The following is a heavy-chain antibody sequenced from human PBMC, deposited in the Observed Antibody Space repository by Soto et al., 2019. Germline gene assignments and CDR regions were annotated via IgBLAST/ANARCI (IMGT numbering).Heavy chain of an antibody. D-gene: IGHD4-17*01. Sequence: EVQLVESGGGLVQPGRSLRLSCAASGFTFDDYAMHWVRQAPGKGLEWVSGISWNSGSIGYADSVKGRFTISRDNAKNSLYLQMNSLRAEDTALYYCAKSGEQAPYYYYYMDVWGKGTTVTVSS. V-gene: IGHV3-9*01. CDR1: GFTFDDYA. CDR3: AKSGEQAPYYYYYMDV. CDR2: ISWNSGSI. J-gene: IGHJ6*03.